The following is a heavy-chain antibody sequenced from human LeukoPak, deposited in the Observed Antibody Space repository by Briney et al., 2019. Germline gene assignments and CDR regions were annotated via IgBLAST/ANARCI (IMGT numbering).Heavy chain of an antibody. CDR1: GFTFRSYS. J-gene: IGHJ4*02. CDR2: ISSSSSYI. D-gene: IGHD5-12*01. CDR3: ARVVRGYSGYDWNFDY. Sequence: GGSLRLSCAASGFTFRSYSMNWVRQAPRKGLEWVSSISSSSSYIYYADSVKGRFTISRDNAKNSLYLQMNSLRAEDTAVYYCARVVRGYSGYDWNFDYWGQGTLVTVSS. V-gene: IGHV3-21*01.